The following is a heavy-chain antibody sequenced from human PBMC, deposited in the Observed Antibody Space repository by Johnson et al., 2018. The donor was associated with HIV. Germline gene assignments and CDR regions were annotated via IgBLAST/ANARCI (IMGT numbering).Heavy chain of an antibody. CDR3: ERDGGGRDAFDI. D-gene: IGHD3-16*01. J-gene: IGHJ3*02. Sequence: VQLVESGGGLIQPGGSLRLSCAASGFTFDDYAMHWVRQAPGKGLEWVSGISGSGGSTYYADSVKGRFTISRDNSKRTLYLQMNSLRAEDTAGYYCERDGGGRDAFDIWGQGTMVTVSS. CDR2: ISGSGGST. CDR1: GFTFDDYA. V-gene: IGHV3-23*04.